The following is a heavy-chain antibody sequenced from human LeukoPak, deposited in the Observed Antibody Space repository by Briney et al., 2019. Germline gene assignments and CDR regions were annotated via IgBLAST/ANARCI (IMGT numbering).Heavy chain of an antibody. CDR2: IYYSGST. CDR3: ARGSTYTSSWYPLEFDY. CDR1: GGSISSYY. J-gene: IGHJ4*02. Sequence: SETLSLTCTVSGGSISSYYWSWIRQPPGKGLEWIGYIYYSGSTNYNPSLKSRVTISVDTSQNQFSLNLSSVTAADTAVYYCARGSTYTSSWYPLEFDYWGQGTLVTVSS. V-gene: IGHV4-59*12. D-gene: IGHD6-13*01.